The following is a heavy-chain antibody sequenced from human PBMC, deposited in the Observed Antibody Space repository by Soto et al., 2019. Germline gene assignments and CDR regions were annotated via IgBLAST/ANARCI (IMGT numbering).Heavy chain of an antibody. Sequence: GGSLRLSCAASGFTFSNAWMSWVRQAPGKGLEWVGRIKSKTDGGTTDYAAPVKGRFTISRDDSKNTLYLQMNSLKTEDTAVYYCTTYYSYVFFLDYRGKGTLVTVSS. CDR3: TTYYSYVFFLDY. D-gene: IGHD5-18*01. CDR2: IKSKTDGGTT. CDR1: GFTFSNAW. J-gene: IGHJ4*02. V-gene: IGHV3-15*01.